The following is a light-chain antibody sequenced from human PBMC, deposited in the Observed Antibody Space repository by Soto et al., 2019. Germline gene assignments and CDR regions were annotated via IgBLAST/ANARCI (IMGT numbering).Light chain of an antibody. CDR3: QQYYSTLWT. CDR2: WAS. V-gene: IGKV4-1*01. Sequence: DIVMTQSPDSLAVSLGERATINCKSRQSVLYSSNNKNYLAWYQQKPGQPPKLLIYWASTRESGVPDRFSGSGSGTDFTLNISSLQAEDVAVYYCQQYYSTLWTFGQGTKVEIK. J-gene: IGKJ1*01. CDR1: QSVLYSSNNKNY.